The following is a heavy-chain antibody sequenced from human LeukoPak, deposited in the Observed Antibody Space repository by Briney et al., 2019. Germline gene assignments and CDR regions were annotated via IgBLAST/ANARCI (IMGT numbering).Heavy chain of an antibody. V-gene: IGHV3-21*01. J-gene: IGHJ4*02. CDR2: ISSSSYI. CDR3: ARDQAGCFDY. CDR1: GFTFSSYS. Sequence: SGGSLRLSCAAAGFTFSSYSMNWVRQAPGKGLEWVSSISSSSYIYYADSVKGRFTISRDNAKNSLYLQMNSLRAEDTAVYYCARDQAGCFDYWGQGTLVTVSS.